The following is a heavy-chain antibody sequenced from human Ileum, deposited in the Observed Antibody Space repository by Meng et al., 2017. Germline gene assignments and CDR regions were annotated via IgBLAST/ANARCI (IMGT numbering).Heavy chain of an antibody. CDR1: GFTFSNYW. CDR2: INRDGTST. CDR3: SRDLSSEWELMG. J-gene: IGHJ4*02. V-gene: IGHV3-74*01. Sequence: EVQLVESGGGLVQPGGSLRLSCAASGFTFSNYWMHWVRQVPGKGLVWVSRINRDGTSTSYADSLEGRFSISRDNAKNTLYLQMNNLRPEDTAVYYCSRDLSSEWELMGWGQGTLVTVSS. D-gene: IGHD1-26*01.